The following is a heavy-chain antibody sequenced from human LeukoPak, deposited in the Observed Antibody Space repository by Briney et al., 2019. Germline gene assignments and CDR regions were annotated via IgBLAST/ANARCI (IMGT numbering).Heavy chain of an antibody. CDR1: GFTVSSNY. V-gene: IGHV3-53*01. CDR3: ASARGSNYGSLGD. Sequence: GGSLRLSCAASGFTVSSNYMSWVRQAPGKGLEWVSVIYRGGSTFYADSVKGRFSISRYNSNTTLYLQMNSLRAHDTAVYYCASARGSNYGSLGDWGQGTLVTVSS. CDR2: IYRGGST. D-gene: IGHD5-18*01. J-gene: IGHJ4*02.